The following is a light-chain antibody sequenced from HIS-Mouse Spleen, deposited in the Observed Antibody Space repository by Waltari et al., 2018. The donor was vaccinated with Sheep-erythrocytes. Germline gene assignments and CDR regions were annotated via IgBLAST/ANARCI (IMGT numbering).Light chain of an antibody. CDR2: NVS. CDR3: SSYTSSSTLV. J-gene: IGLJ1*01. V-gene: IGLV2-14*03. CDR1: SSDVGGYNY. Sequence: QSALTQPASVSGSPGQSVTISCTGTSSDVGGYNYVSWYQQHPGKAPKLMIYNVSNRPSGVSNRFAGSKSGNTASLTISGLQAEDDADDYCSSYTSSSTLVFGTGTKVTVL.